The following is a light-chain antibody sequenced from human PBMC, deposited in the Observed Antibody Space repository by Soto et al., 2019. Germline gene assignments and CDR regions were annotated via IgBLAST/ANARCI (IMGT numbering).Light chain of an antibody. Sequence: DIQVTQSPATLSASVGDTVSITCRASQSVLTWLAWYQQKPGKAPNLLIYKASRLRDGVPSRFSGSGSGTDFTLTITRLQPDDFASYFCQHYFSYPYAFGQGTKLEI. J-gene: IGKJ2*01. CDR3: QHYFSYPYA. CDR2: KAS. CDR1: QSVLTW. V-gene: IGKV1-5*03.